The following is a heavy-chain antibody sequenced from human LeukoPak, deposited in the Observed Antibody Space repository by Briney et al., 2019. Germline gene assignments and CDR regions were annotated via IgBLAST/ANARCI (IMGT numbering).Heavy chain of an antibody. J-gene: IGHJ6*03. CDR2: MNPNSGNT. V-gene: IGHV1-8*01. CDR1: GYTFTSYD. Sequence: GASVKVSCKASGYTFTSYDINWVRQATGQGLEWMGWMNPNSGNTGYAQKFQGRVTMTRNTSISTAYMELSSLRSEGTAVYYCARGRRFLEWLLAYYYYYMDVWGKGTTVTVSS. CDR3: ARGRRFLEWLLAYYYYYMDV. D-gene: IGHD3-3*01.